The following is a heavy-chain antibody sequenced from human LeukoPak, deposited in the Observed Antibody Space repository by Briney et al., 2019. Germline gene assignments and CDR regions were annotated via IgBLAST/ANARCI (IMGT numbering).Heavy chain of an antibody. Sequence: GGSLRLSCAASGFTFSNAWMSWVRQAPGKGLEWVGRIKSKTDGGTTDYAAPVKGRFTISRDNAKNSLYLQMNSLRAEDTAVYYCARGTTVTTAPYYYYGMDVWGQGTTVTVSS. J-gene: IGHJ6*02. V-gene: IGHV3-15*01. CDR3: ARGTTVTTAPYYYYGMDV. CDR2: IKSKTDGGTT. D-gene: IGHD4-17*01. CDR1: GFTFSNAW.